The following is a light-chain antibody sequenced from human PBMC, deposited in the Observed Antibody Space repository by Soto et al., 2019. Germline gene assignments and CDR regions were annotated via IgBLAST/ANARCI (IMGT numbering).Light chain of an antibody. CDR1: QSIGTW. J-gene: IGKJ5*01. CDR3: QEYNSYPVS. Sequence: DIQVTQSPATLSAFVGDRVTISCRARQSIGTWLAWYQQKPGKAPKLLIYDASTLESGVPSRFSGSGSGTDFTLTISSLQPEDVATYYCQEYNSYPVSFGQGTRLEIK. V-gene: IGKV1-5*01. CDR2: DAS.